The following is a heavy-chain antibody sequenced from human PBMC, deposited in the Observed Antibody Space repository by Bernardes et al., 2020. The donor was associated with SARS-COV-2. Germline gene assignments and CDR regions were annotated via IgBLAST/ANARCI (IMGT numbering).Heavy chain of an antibody. Sequence: GESLKISCKGSGYSFTTYWIGWVRQMPGKGLEWMGVIYPGDSDTRYSPSFQGQVTISADKSISTVYLQWSSLKASDSAMYYCARYCSDGGCLDYWGQGTLVTVSS. D-gene: IGHD2-15*01. CDR2: IYPGDSDT. CDR1: GYSFTTYW. V-gene: IGHV5-51*01. CDR3: ARYCSDGGCLDY. J-gene: IGHJ4*02.